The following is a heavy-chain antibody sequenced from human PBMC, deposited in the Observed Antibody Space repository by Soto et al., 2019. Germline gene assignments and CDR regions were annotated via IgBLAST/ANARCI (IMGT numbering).Heavy chain of an antibody. CDR2: INHSGST. J-gene: IGHJ5*02. Sequence: SETLSLTCAVYGGSFSGYYWSWIRQPPGKGLEWIGEINHSGSTNYNPSLKSRATISVDTSKNQFSLKLTSVTAADTAVYYCARDRVAEAATPPNWIDPWGQGTLVTVSS. V-gene: IGHV4-34*01. D-gene: IGHD2-15*01. CDR1: GGSFSGYY. CDR3: ARDRVAEAATPPNWIDP.